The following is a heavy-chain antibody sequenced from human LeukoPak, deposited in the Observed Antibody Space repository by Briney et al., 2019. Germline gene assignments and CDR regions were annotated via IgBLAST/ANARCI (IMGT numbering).Heavy chain of an antibody. Sequence: PGGSLRLSCAASGFTFSNYAMSWVRQAPGMGLELVSAIGGSDGNTYYADSMKGRFTISRDNSKNSLYLQINSLRADDTAVYYCAKVQYSDYDMNFDSWGQGTLVTVSS. CDR3: AKVQYSDYDMNFDS. CDR1: GFTFSNYA. CDR2: IGGSDGNT. D-gene: IGHD5-12*01. J-gene: IGHJ4*02. V-gene: IGHV3-23*01.